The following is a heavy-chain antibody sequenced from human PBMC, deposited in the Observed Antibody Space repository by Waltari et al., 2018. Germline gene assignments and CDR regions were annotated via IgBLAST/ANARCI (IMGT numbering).Heavy chain of an antibody. J-gene: IGHJ4*02. D-gene: IGHD3-10*01. Sequence: QVQLVQSGAEVKKPGASVKVSCKASGYTFTSYYMHWVRQAPGQGLEWMGIINPSGGSTSSAQKFQGRVTMTRDTFTSTVYMELSSLRSEDTAVYYCARLWFGEGDYFDYWGQGTLVTASS. CDR3: ARLWFGEGDYFDY. V-gene: IGHV1-46*01. CDR2: INPSGGST. CDR1: GYTFTSYY.